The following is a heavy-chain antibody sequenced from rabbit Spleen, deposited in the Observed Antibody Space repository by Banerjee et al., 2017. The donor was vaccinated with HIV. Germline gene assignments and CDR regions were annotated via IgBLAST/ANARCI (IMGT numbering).Heavy chain of an antibody. D-gene: IGHD1-1*01. Sequence: QSLEESGGGLARPGDSLTPTCKPSGFSSITGNAMSWVRQAPGKGLEWIACIDAGNSGNTYSAIWAKGRFTISKTSSTTVTLQMTSLTAADTATYFCASGYSDVYFNLWGPGTLVTVS. J-gene: IGHJ4*01. CDR2: IDAGNSGNT. V-gene: IGHV1S40*01. CDR1: GFSSITGNA. CDR3: ASGYSDVYFNL.